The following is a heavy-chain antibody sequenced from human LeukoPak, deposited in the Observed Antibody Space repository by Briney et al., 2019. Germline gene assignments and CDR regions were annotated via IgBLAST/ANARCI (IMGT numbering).Heavy chain of an antibody. CDR3: ARAVGSSSS. V-gene: IGHV3-21*01. CDR1: GFTFSTYS. Sequence: GGSLRLSCAATGFTFSTYSMNWVRQAPGKGLEWVSSISSSSSYIYYADSVKGRFTISRDNAKNSLDPQMNSLRAEDTAVYYCARAVGSSSSWGQGTLVTVSS. D-gene: IGHD6-6*01. J-gene: IGHJ5*02. CDR2: ISSSSSYI.